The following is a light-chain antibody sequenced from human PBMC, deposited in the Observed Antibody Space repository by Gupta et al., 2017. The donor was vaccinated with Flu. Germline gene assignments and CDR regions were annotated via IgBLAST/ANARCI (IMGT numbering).Light chain of an antibody. CDR1: ETLSSH. V-gene: IGKV3-20*01. Sequence: EIVLTQSPGTLSLSPGDRATRPCRATETLSSHVAWYQQRPGQAPRLLIHSASSRGTGVPDRFSGSGSGTDFTLSISSLEPEDFAVYFFQQYGSSPATFGQGTQVEMK. CDR3: QQYGSSPAT. J-gene: IGKJ1*01. CDR2: SAS.